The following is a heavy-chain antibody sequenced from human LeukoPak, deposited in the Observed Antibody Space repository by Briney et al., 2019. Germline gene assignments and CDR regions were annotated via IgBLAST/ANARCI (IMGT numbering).Heavy chain of an antibody. CDR3: AKDCRSGWYGGCFEH. Sequence: GGSLRLSCEGSGFKLDDYAMHWVRQAPGRDLEWVSGVNWNSGNIGYADSVKGRFTISRDNAEKSLYLQMNSLRPEDTALYYCAKDCRSGWYGGCFEHWGQGTLVTVSS. J-gene: IGHJ1*01. CDR2: VNWNSGNI. V-gene: IGHV3-9*01. D-gene: IGHD6-19*01. CDR1: GFKLDDYA.